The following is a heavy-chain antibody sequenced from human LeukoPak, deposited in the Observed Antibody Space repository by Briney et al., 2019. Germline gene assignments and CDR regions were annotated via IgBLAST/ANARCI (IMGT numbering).Heavy chain of an antibody. Sequence: PGGALELSCATSGFAFRDYYMSWIRPAPGKGLEWVSYISCSSRYTHYADSVKGRFTVSRDNAKNSLYLQMNSLRAEDTAVYYCTRGGPKYYYDSSAYYFPMDSWGQGTLVTVSS. V-gene: IGHV3-11*05. J-gene: IGHJ4*02. CDR2: ISCSSRYT. D-gene: IGHD3-22*01. CDR3: TRGGPKYYYDSSAYYFPMDS. CDR1: GFAFRDYY.